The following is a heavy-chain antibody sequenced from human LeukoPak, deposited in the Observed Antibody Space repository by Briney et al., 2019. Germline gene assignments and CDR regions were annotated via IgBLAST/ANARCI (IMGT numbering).Heavy chain of an antibody. V-gene: IGHV4-4*09. CDR1: GGSISSYF. D-gene: IGHD5-12*01. CDR3: ARHSGSGYDLTWFDP. Sequence: SETLSLTCTVSGGSISSYFWSWIRQPPGKGLEWIGYIYTSGSTNYNPSLKSRVTISVDTSKNQFSLKLSSVTAADTAVYCCARHSGSGYDLTWFDPWGQGTLVTVSS. J-gene: IGHJ5*02. CDR2: IYTSGST.